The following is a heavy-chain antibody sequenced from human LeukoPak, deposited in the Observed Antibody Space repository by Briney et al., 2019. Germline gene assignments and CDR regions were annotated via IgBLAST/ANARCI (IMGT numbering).Heavy chain of an antibody. CDR2: INHSGST. CDR3: ARGVRWGTNWFDP. D-gene: IGHD3-16*01. V-gene: IGHV4-34*01. CDR1: GGSISGYY. Sequence: PSETLSLTCTVSGGSISGYYWSWIRQPPGKGLEWIGEINHSGSTNYNPSLKSRVTISVDTSKNQFSLKLSSVTAADTAVYYCARGVRWGTNWFDPWGQGTLVTVSS. J-gene: IGHJ5*02.